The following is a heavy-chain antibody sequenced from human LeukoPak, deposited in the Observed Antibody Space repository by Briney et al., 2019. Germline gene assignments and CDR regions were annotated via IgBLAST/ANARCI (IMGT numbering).Heavy chain of an antibody. CDR2: IYASGST. D-gene: IGHD3-22*01. J-gene: IGHJ4*02. V-gene: IGHV4-61*02. CDR3: AAYDSSGPGAGV. Sequence: PSETLSLTCTVSGGSISSGSYYWSWIRQPAGKGLEWIGRIYASGSTNYNPSLKSRVTISVDTSKNQFSLKLSSVTAADTAVYYCAAYDSSGPGAGVWGQGTLVTVSS. CDR1: GGSISSGSYY.